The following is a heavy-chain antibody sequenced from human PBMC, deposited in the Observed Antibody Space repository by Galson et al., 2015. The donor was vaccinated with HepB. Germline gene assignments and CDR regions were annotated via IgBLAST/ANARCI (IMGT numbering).Heavy chain of an antibody. CDR3: ARAHYDDYALFQY. CDR1: GFTFRDYY. D-gene: IGHD4-17*01. J-gene: IGHJ4*02. V-gene: IGHV3-69-1*02. Sequence: SLRLSCAASGFTFRDYYMTWIRQAPGTGLEWVSHISPSNYIDYAVSVKGRFTISRDNAKNSLYLQMNNLRAEDTAVYYCARAHYDDYALFQYWGQGTLVTVSS. CDR2: ISPSNYI.